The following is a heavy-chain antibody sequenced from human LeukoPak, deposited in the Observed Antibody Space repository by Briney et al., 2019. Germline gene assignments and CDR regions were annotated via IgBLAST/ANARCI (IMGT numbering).Heavy chain of an antibody. CDR3: AKDVFRYSLDLVGMDV. V-gene: IGHV3-23*01. CDR1: GFTFSSYA. Sequence: GGSLRLSRAASGFTFSSYAMSWVRHAPGKGLEWVSAISGSGGSTYYADSVKGRFTISRDNSKNTLYLQMNSLRAEDTAVYYCAKDVFRYSLDLVGMDVWGQGTTVTVSS. D-gene: IGHD3-9*01. CDR2: ISGSGGST. J-gene: IGHJ6*02.